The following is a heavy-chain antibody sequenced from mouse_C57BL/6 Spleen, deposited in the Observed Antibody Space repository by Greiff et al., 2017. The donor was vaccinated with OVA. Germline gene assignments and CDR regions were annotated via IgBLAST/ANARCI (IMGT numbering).Heavy chain of an antibody. Sequence: VQLQQSGPELVKPGASVKISCKASGYTFTDYYMNWVKQSHGKSLEWIGDINPNNGGTSYNQKFKGKATLTVDKSSSTAYMELRSLTSEDSAVYYCARELGRDWGQGTLVTVSA. CDR2: INPNNGGT. CDR1: GYTFTDYY. V-gene: IGHV1-26*01. D-gene: IGHD4-1*01. CDR3: ARELGRD. J-gene: IGHJ3*01.